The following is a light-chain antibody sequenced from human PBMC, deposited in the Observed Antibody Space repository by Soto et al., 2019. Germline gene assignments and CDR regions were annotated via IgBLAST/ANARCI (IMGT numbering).Light chain of an antibody. V-gene: IGKV1-33*01. Sequence: DIQMTQSPSSLSASVGDRVTITCQASPDISNYLNWYQQKPGKAPKLLIYDASNLETGVPSRFSGSGSGTDFTFNISSLQPEDIATYYCQQYDNLPLTFGGGTKVEIK. J-gene: IGKJ4*01. CDR2: DAS. CDR3: QQYDNLPLT. CDR1: PDISNY.